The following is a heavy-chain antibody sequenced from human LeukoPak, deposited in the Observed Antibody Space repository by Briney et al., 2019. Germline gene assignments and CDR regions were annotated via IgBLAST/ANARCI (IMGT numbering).Heavy chain of an antibody. D-gene: IGHD1-1*01. V-gene: IGHV1-2*04. Sequence: GASVKVSCKASGYTFTGYYMHWVRQAPGQGLEWMGWINPNSGGTNYAQKFQGWVTMTRDTSISTAYMELSRLRSDDTAVYYCARDIGGTTGTTGTYYFDYWGQGTLVTVSS. J-gene: IGHJ4*02. CDR2: INPNSGGT. CDR3: ARDIGGTTGTTGTYYFDY. CDR1: GYTFTGYY.